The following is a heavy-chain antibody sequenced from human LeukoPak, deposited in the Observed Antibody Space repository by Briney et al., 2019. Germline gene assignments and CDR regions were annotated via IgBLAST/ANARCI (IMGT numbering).Heavy chain of an antibody. Sequence: PGGSLRLSCAASGFTFSSYGMHWVRQAPGKGLEWVAVISYDGSNKYYADSVKGRFTISRDNSKNTLYLQMNSLRAEDTAVYYCARQFDYGDLDYWGQGTLVTVSS. CDR3: ARQFDYGDLDY. CDR1: GFTFSSYG. J-gene: IGHJ4*02. CDR2: ISYDGSNK. D-gene: IGHD4-17*01. V-gene: IGHV3-30*03.